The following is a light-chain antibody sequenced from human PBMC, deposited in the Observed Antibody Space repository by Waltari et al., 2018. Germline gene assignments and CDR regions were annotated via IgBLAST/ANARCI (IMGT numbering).Light chain of an antibody. Sequence: SYELTQPPSVSVSPGQTASITCSGDKLGGKYASWYQLRAGQSPILVISQHNQRPSGIPERFSGSYAGTTATLTISGTQTMDEADYYCQAWDSNTVVFGGGTKLSVL. V-gene: IGLV3-1*01. CDR2: QHN. CDR1: KLGGKY. CDR3: QAWDSNTVV. J-gene: IGLJ2*01.